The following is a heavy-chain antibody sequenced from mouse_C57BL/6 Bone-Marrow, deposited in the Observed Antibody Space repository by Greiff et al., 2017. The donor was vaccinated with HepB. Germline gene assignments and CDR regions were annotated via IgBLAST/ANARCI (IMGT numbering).Heavy chain of an antibody. D-gene: IGHD4-1*01. Sequence: EVQLQQSGPVLVKPGASVKMSCKASGYTFTDYYMNWVKQSHGKSLEWIGVINPYNGGTSYNQKFKGKATLTVDKSSSTAYMELNSLTSEDSAVYYCASRNWVWFAYWGQGTLVTVSA. V-gene: IGHV1-19*01. CDR3: ASRNWVWFAY. CDR1: GYTFTDYY. CDR2: INPYNGGT. J-gene: IGHJ3*01.